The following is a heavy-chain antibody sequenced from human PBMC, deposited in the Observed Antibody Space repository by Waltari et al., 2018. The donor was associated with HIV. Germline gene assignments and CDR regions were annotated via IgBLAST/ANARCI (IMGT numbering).Heavy chain of an antibody. CDR1: GGSISSSSYY. Sequence: QLQLQESGPGLVKPSETLSLTCTVSGGSISSSSYYWGWIRQPPGKGLEWIGSIYYSGSTYYTPSLKSRVTISVDTAKNQFSLKLSSVTAADTAVYYCARELILYYDSSGYYGYFDYWGQGTLVTVSS. J-gene: IGHJ4*02. CDR3: ARELILYYDSSGYYGYFDY. V-gene: IGHV4-39*07. CDR2: IYYSGST. D-gene: IGHD3-22*01.